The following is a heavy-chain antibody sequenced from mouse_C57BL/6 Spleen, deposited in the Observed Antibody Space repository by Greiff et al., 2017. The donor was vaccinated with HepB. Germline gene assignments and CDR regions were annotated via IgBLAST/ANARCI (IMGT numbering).Heavy chain of an antibody. Sequence: VQLQQSGTVLARPGASVKMSCKTSGYTFTSYWMHWVKQRPGQGLEWIGAIYPGNSDTSYNQKFKGKAKLTAVTSASTAYLELSSLTNEDPAVYYCTSPFITTAVYYFDYWGQGTTLTVSS. CDR3: TSPFITTAVYYFDY. CDR2: IYPGNSDT. CDR1: GYTFTSYW. J-gene: IGHJ2*01. D-gene: IGHD1-1*01. V-gene: IGHV1-5*01.